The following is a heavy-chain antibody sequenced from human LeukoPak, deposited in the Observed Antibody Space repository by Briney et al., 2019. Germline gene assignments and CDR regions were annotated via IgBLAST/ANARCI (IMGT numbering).Heavy chain of an antibody. J-gene: IGHJ4*02. V-gene: IGHV4-34*01. CDR3: ARGASGLFFDY. Sequence: PSETLSLTCAVYGGSFSGYYWSWIRQPPGKVLEWIGEINHSGSTNYNPSLKSRVTISVDTSKNQFSLKLSSVTAADTAVYYCARGASGLFFDYWAREPWSPSPQ. CDR2: INHSGST. D-gene: IGHD3-10*01. CDR1: GGSFSGYY.